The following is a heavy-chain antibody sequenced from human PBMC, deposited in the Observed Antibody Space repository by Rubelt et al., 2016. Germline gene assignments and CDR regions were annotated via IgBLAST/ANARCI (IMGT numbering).Heavy chain of an antibody. Sequence: EVQLLESGGGLVQPGGSLRLSCAASGFTFSNYAMNWVRQTPGKGLEWVSSIVGNGVDTYHADSVKGRFTISRDNSKNTVFLQRNSLRADDTALYYCAKGFNFSCSRVRCYPFDSWGQGTLVAVSS. V-gene: IGHV3-23*01. D-gene: IGHD2-2*01. CDR2: IVGNGVDT. J-gene: IGHJ4*02. CDR1: GFTFSNYA. CDR3: AKGFNFSCSRVRCYPFDS.